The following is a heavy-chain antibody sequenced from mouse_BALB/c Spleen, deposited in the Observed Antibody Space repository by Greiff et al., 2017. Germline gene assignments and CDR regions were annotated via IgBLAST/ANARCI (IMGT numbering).Heavy chain of an antibody. J-gene: IGHJ4*01. CDR1: GYSFTGYN. CDR2: IDPYYGGT. D-gene: IGHD1-1*01. Sequence: VHVKQSGPELEKPGASVKISCKASGYSFTGYNMNWVKQSNGKSLEWIGNIDPYYGGTSYNQKFKGKATLTVDKSSSTAYMQLKSLTSEDSAVYYCARSGNLLLRAYYAMDYWGQGTSVTVSS. CDR3: ARSGNLLLRAYYAMDY. V-gene: IGHV1-39*01.